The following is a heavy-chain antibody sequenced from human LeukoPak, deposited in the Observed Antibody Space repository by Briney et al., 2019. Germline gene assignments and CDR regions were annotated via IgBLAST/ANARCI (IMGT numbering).Heavy chain of an antibody. CDR2: INHSGST. Sequence: PSETLSLTCAVYGGSFSGYYWSWILQPPGKGLEWIGEINHSGSTNYNPSLKSRVTISVDTSKNQFSLKLSSVTAADTAVYYCARGSDIVVVPAAQIDWYFDLWGRGTLVTVSS. V-gene: IGHV4-34*01. J-gene: IGHJ2*01. CDR1: GGSFSGYY. CDR3: ARGSDIVVVPAAQIDWYFDL. D-gene: IGHD2-2*01.